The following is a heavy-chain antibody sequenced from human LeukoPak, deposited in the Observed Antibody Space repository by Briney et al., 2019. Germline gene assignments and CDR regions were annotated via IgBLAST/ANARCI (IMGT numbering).Heavy chain of an antibody. D-gene: IGHD6-19*01. CDR1: GGSISSSSYY. Sequence: SETLSLTCNVSGGSISSSSYYWGWIRQPPGKELEWIGSIYYSGSTYYNSSLQSRVTTSVDTSKNQFSLKLCSVTAADTAVYYCATDLGSSAVAGTFAHWGQGTLVTVSS. V-gene: IGHV4-39*07. CDR2: IYYSGST. J-gene: IGHJ4*01. CDR3: ATDLGSSAVAGTFAH.